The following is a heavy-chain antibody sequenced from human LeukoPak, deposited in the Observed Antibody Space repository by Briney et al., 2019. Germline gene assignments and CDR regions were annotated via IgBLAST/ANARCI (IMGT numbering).Heavy chain of an antibody. V-gene: IGHV3-7*03. CDR3: ARDSRFGELLSH. Sequence: GGSLRLSCAASGFTFTSYWMSWVRQAPGKGLEWVANIKQDGSEKYYVDSVKGRFTISRDNSKNTLYLQMNSLRAEDTAVYYCARDSRFGELLSHWGQGTLVTVSS. J-gene: IGHJ4*02. D-gene: IGHD3-10*01. CDR1: GFTFTSYW. CDR2: IKQDGSEK.